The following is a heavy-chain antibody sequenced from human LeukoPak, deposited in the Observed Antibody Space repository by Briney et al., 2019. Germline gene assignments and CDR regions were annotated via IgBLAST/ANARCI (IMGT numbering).Heavy chain of an antibody. V-gene: IGHV3-33*01. D-gene: IGHD6-6*01. CDR2: IWYDGSNK. J-gene: IGHJ6*02. CDR3: ARDKWYSSSSYYYYYYGMDV. CDR1: GFTFSSYG. Sequence: GVSVRLSCAASGFTFSSYGMLWLRQAPGQGLVGVAVIWYDGSNKYYADSVKGRFTISRDNSKNTLYLQMNSLRAEDTAVYYCARDKWYSSSSYYYYYYGMDVWGQGTTVTVSS.